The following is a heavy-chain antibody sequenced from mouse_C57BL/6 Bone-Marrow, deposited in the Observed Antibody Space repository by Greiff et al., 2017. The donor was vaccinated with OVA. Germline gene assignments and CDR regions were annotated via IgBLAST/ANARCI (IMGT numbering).Heavy chain of an antibody. CDR1: GYTFTSYW. CDR3: ARVYYSNYLAWFAY. Sequence: VQLQQPGAELVKPGASVKLSCKASGYTFTSYWMQWVKQRPGPGLEWIGEIDPSDSYTNYNQKFKGKATLTVATSSSTASMQPRSMASEDSAVYYGARVYYSNYLAWFAYWGQGTLVTVSA. V-gene: IGHV1-50*01. D-gene: IGHD2-5*01. CDR2: IDPSDSYT. J-gene: IGHJ3*01.